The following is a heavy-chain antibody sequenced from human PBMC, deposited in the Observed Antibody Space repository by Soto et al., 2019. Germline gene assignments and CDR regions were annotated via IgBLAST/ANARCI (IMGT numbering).Heavy chain of an antibody. CDR1: GGTFSSYA. V-gene: IGHV1-18*01. Sequence: ASVKVSCKASGGTFSSYAISWVRQAPGQGLEWMGWISGYNGNTNYAQKLQGRVTMTTDTSTSTAYMELRSLRSDDTAVYYCARGWGQLQRWLKPDYWGQGNLVTVSS. CDR2: ISGYNGNT. J-gene: IGHJ4*02. CDR3: ARGWGQLQRWLKPDY. D-gene: IGHD1-1*01.